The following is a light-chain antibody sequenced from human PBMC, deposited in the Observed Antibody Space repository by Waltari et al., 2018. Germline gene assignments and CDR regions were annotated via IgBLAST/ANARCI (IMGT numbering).Light chain of an antibody. CDR2: SNN. CDR3: SAWDDSLNGHMI. CDR1: RSNPGTNV. J-gene: IGLJ2*01. V-gene: IGLV1-44*01. Sequence: QSLLTQPPSVSGTSGQSVHIPCSGSRSNPGTNVLSWYQQLPGTAPKPLIHSNNKRPSGVPDRFSCSKSGTSASLAISGLQSEDEGDYYCSAWDDSLNGHMIFGGGTKLIVL.